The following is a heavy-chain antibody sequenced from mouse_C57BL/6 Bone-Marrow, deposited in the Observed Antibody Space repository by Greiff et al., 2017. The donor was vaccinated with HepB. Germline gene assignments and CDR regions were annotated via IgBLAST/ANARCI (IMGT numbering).Heavy chain of an antibody. V-gene: IGHV3-6*01. CDR1: GYSITSGYY. Sequence: EVHLVESGPGLVKPSQSLSLTCSVTGYSITSGYYWNWIRQFPGNKLEWMGYISYDGSNNYNPSLKNRISITRDTSKNQFFLKLNSVTTEDTATYYCARGSNYVGAWFAYWGQGTLVTVSA. CDR3: ARGSNYVGAWFAY. J-gene: IGHJ3*01. D-gene: IGHD2-5*01. CDR2: ISYDGSN.